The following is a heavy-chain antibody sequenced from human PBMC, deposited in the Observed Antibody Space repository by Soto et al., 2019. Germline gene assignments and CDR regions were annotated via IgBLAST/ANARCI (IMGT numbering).Heavy chain of an antibody. Sequence: SETLSLTCTVSGGSISSGGYDWSWIRQHPXKGLEWIGYIYYSGSTYYNPSLKSRVTISVDTSKNQFSLKLSSVTAADTAVYYCARGIKVLRFLEGSMDVWGQGTTVTVSS. CDR3: ARGIKVLRFLEGSMDV. J-gene: IGHJ6*02. V-gene: IGHV4-31*03. CDR2: IYYSGST. D-gene: IGHD3-3*01. CDR1: GGSISSGGYD.